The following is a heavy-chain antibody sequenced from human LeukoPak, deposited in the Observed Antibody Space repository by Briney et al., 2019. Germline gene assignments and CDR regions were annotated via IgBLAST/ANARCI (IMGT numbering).Heavy chain of an antibody. V-gene: IGHV1-2*02. CDR3: ARIGISARGTNFHH. CDR1: GYTFTGYY. CDR2: INPNGADT. J-gene: IGHJ1*01. D-gene: IGHD6-13*01. Sequence: ASVKVSCKASGYTFTGYYMHWVRQAPGQRLEWMGWINPNGADTNYAQNFQGRVTMTRDTSISTAYMELSRLRSDDTALYYCARIGISARGTNFHHWGQGTLVTVSS.